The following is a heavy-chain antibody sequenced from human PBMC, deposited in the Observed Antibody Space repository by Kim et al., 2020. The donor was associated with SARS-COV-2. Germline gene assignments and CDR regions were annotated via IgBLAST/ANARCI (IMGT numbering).Heavy chain of an antibody. J-gene: IGHJ3*02. D-gene: IGHD3-22*01. CDR2: IYWDDDK. CDR1: GFSLSTSGVG. V-gene: IGHV2-5*02. Sequence: SGPTLVNPTQTLTLTCTFSGFSLSTSGVGVGWIRQPPGKALEWLPLIYWDDDKRYSPSLKSRLAITKDTSKNQVVLTMTNMDPVDTATYYCAHSGQIGYYDSSGYYYSLVVAFDIWGQGTMVTVSS. CDR3: AHSGQIGYYDSSGYYYSLVVAFDI.